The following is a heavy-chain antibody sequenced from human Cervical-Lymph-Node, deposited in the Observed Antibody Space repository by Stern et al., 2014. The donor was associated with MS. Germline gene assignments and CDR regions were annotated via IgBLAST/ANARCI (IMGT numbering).Heavy chain of an antibody. J-gene: IGHJ4*02. CDR3: ARLAASTSGPFDF. Sequence: QLQLQESGPGLVKPSETLSLTCSVSGTSIISNYWSWLRQSPGKGLEWLGNIHYTGSPNYNPSLMSRVSMSVDTSKNQFSVKLTSVTAADTAVYYCARLAASTSGPFDFWGQGTLVTVSS. CDR2: IHYTGSP. CDR1: GTSIISNY. D-gene: IGHD6-25*01. V-gene: IGHV4-59*01.